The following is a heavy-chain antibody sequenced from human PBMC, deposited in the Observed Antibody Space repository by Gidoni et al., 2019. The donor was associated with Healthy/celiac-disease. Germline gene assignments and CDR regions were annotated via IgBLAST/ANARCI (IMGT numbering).Heavy chain of an antibody. CDR2: IRYDGSNK. CDR1: GFTFSTYG. Sequence: QVQLVESGGGVVQPGRSLRLSCAASGFTFSTYGMHWVRQAPGKGLEWVAVIRYDGSNKYYADSVKGRFTISRDNSKNTLYLQMNSLRAEDAAVYYCAREVEAVADVGGAGGMDVWGQGTTVTVSS. J-gene: IGHJ6*02. CDR3: AREVEAVADVGGAGGMDV. V-gene: IGHV3-33*01. D-gene: IGHD6-19*01.